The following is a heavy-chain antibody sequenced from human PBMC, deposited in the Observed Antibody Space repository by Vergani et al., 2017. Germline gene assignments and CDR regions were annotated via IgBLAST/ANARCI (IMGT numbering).Heavy chain of an antibody. J-gene: IGHJ4*02. CDR2: IKSKAHGGST. D-gene: IGHD1-26*01. V-gene: IGHV3-15*01. CDR1: GFTFSNAW. Sequence: EVQLVESGGDLVKPGGSLRLSCEASGFTFSNAWITWVGQAQVRGLKWVCRIKSKAHGGSTDYAAPVNGRFTISRDDSKSTVCLQMIDLKTDDRAMYYCTTSTDPGFDYWGQGTLVTVSS. CDR3: TTSTDPGFDY.